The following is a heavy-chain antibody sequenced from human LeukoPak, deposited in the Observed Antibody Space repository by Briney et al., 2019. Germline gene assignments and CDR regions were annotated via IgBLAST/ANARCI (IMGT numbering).Heavy chain of an antibody. CDR3: ARARSGGGLRWFDP. D-gene: IGHD3-16*01. Sequence: ASVKVSCKASGXTFXSYGISWVRQAPGQGLEWMGWISAYNGNTNYAQKLQGRVTMTTDTSTSTAYMELRSLRSDDTAVYYCARARSGGGLRWFDPWGQGTLVTVSS. J-gene: IGHJ5*02. CDR1: GXTFXSYG. CDR2: ISAYNGNT. V-gene: IGHV1-18*01.